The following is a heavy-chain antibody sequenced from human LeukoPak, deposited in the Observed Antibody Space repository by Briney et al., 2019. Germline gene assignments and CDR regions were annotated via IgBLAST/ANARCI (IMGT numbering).Heavy chain of an antibody. CDR3: ARENDYGDCAYYYYYMDV. CDR2: ISSSSSTI. V-gene: IGHV3-48*01. J-gene: IGHJ6*03. CDR1: GFTFSSYS. D-gene: IGHD4-17*01. Sequence: PGGSLRLSCADSGFTFSSYSMNWVRQAPGKGLEWVSYISSSSSTIYYADSVKGRFTISRDNAKNSLYLQMNSLRAEDTAVYYCARENDYGDCAYYYYYMDVWGKGTTVTVSS.